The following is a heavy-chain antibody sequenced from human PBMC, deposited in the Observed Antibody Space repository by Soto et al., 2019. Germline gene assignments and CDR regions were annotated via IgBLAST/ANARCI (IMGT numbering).Heavy chain of an antibody. J-gene: IGHJ4*02. V-gene: IGHV4-59*01. Sequence: SETLSLTCTVSGGSISSYYWSWIRQPPGKGLEWIGYIYYSGSTNYNPSLKSRVTISVDTSKNQFSLKLSSVTAADTAVYYCARGLYSRAYHYYFDYWGQGTLVTVSS. CDR2: IYYSGST. CDR3: ARGLYSRAYHYYFDY. CDR1: GGSISSYY. D-gene: IGHD6-25*01.